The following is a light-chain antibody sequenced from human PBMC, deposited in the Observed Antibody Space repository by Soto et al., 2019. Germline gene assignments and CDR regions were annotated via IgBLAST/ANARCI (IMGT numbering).Light chain of an antibody. V-gene: IGKV1-33*01. J-gene: IGKJ2*02. CDR2: DAS. CDR1: QDINNY. CDR3: QQFDSVPCT. Sequence: DIQMTQSPSSLSASVGDRVTITCQASQDINNYLIWYQHKPGKAPKLLIYDASTLGTGVYSRFSGGGSGTHFTFTISSLQPEDIATYYCQQFDSVPCTFGQGTKLELK.